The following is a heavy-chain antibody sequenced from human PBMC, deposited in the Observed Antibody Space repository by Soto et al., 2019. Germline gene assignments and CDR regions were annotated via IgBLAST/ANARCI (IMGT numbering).Heavy chain of an antibody. CDR1: GFTFSTYG. CDR2: MLSDGSNK. Sequence: GGSLRLSCAASGFTFSTYGMHWVRQAPGKGLEWVAVMLSDGSNKYYIDSVKGRFTISRDNSKNTLYLQMNSLRAEDTAVYYCAKSHRVNYYYGMDVWGQGTTVTVSS. V-gene: IGHV3-30*18. J-gene: IGHJ6*02. CDR3: AKSHRVNYYYGMDV. D-gene: IGHD6-13*01.